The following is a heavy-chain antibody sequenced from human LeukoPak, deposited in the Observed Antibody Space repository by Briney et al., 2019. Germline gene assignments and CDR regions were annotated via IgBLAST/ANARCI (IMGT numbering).Heavy chain of an antibody. CDR3: ARGGNYWPQWWFDP. CDR1: GGSISSSSYY. V-gene: IGHV4-39*07. Sequence: PSETLSLTCTVSGGSISSSSYYWGWIRQPPGKGLEWIGTIYYSGSTYYNPSLKSRVTISVDTSKNQFSLELNSVTPADTAVYYCARGGNYWPQWWFDPWGRGTLVSVSS. J-gene: IGHJ5*02. CDR2: IYYSGST. D-gene: IGHD1-26*01.